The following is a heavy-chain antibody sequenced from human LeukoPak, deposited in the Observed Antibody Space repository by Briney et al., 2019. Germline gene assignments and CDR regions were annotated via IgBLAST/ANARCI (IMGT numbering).Heavy chain of an antibody. CDR2: INPNSGGT. V-gene: IGHV1-2*02. CDR3: ARDGDILTGYYLLYYYYYMDV. J-gene: IGHJ6*03. D-gene: IGHD3-9*01. Sequence: ASVKVSCKASGYTFTGYYMHWVRQAPGQGLEWMGWINPNSGGTNYAQKFQGRVTMTRDTSISTAYMELSRLRSDDTAVYYCARDGDILTGYYLLYYYYYMDVWSKGTTVTISS. CDR1: GYTFTGYY.